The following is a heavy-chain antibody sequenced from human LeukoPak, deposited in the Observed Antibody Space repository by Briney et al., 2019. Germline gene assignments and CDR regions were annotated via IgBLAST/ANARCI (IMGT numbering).Heavy chain of an antibody. CDR1: GFTFRTHT. D-gene: IGHD3-3*01. V-gene: IGHV3-21*01. J-gene: IGHJ4*02. CDR2: ISSNSSDI. Sequence: PGGSLRLSCAASGFTFRTHTMNWVRQAPGKGLEWVSCISSNSSDIYYADSVKGRFTISRDNAKNSLYLHMSSLRAEDTAVYYCARVPGGLEWADFDYWGQGTPVTVSS. CDR3: ARVPGGLEWADFDY.